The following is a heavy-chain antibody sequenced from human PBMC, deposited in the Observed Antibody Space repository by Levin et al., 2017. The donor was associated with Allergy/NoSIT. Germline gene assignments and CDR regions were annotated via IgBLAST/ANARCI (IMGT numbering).Heavy chain of an antibody. CDR1: GFTLSSFW. Sequence: QSVGSLRLSCAASGFTLSSFWMHWVRQAPGKGLVWVSRINTDGSITTYADSVKGRFTVSRDNAKNTLYLQMNSLRVEDTAVYYCARGRGAATLFDYWGQGTLVTVSS. CDR3: ARGRGAATLFDY. CDR2: INTDGSIT. V-gene: IGHV3-74*01. J-gene: IGHJ4*02. D-gene: IGHD2-15*01.